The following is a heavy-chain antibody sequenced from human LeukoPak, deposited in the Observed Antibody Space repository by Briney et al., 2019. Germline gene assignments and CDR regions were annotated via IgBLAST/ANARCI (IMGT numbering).Heavy chain of an antibody. Sequence: GGSLRLSCAASGFTFSSYWMNWARQAPGKGLEWVASINHNXNVNXYVDSXXGRFTISRDNAKNSLYLQMSNLRAEDTAVYFCARGGGLDVWGQGATVTVSS. J-gene: IGHJ6*02. CDR3: ARGGGLDV. CDR2: INHNXNVN. D-gene: IGHD3-16*01. CDR1: GFTFSSYW. V-gene: IGHV3-7*03.